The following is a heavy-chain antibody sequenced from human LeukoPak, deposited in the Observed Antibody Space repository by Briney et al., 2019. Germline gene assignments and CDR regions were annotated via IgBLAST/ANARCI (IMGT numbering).Heavy chain of an antibody. D-gene: IGHD2-2*01. CDR3: AKAHIVVVPAAINY. CDR1: GFAFSSYA. V-gene: IGHV3-30-3*01. Sequence: GGSLRLSCAASGFAFSSYAMHWVRQAPGKGLEWVAVISYDGSNKYYADSVKGRFTISRDNSKNTLYLQMNSLRAEDTAVYYCAKAHIVVVPAAINYWGQGTLVTVSS. CDR2: ISYDGSNK. J-gene: IGHJ4*02.